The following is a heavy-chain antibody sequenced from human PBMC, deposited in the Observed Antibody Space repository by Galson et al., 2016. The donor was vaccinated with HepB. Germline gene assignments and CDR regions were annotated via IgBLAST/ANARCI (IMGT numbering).Heavy chain of an antibody. D-gene: IGHD6-13*01. Sequence: SVKVSCKASGGAFSDSGISWVRQAPGQGLEWMGGIIPMFGRANYAQKFQGRVNVMADESTSTAYMDLTSLTSEDTAIYHCAISIAAAGWIDHWGQGTLVTVSS. CDR3: AISIAAAGWIDH. V-gene: IGHV1-69*13. CDR2: IIPMFGRA. J-gene: IGHJ4*02. CDR1: GGAFSDSG.